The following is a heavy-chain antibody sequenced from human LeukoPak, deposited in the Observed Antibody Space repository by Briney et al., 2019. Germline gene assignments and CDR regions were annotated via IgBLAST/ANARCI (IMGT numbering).Heavy chain of an antibody. V-gene: IGHV3-7*01. D-gene: IGHD5-12*01. CDR1: GFSFSSYW. CDR3: ARDGAKIYSGYDNYYFDY. J-gene: IGHJ4*02. CDR2: IKQDGSEK. Sequence: GGSLRLSCAASGFSFSSYWMSWVRQAPGEGLEWVANIKQDGSEKYYVDYVKGRFTISGDNAKNSLYLQMNSLRAEDTAVYYCARDGAKIYSGYDNYYFDYWGQGTLVTVSS.